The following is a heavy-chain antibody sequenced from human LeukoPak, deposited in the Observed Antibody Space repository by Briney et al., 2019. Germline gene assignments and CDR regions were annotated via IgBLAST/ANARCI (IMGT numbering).Heavy chain of an antibody. V-gene: IGHV1-69*05. Sequence: SVKVSCKASGGTFSSYAISWLRQAPGQGLEWMGGIIPIFGTANYAQKFQGRVTITTDESTSTAYTEVSSLRSEDTAVYYCARGRWLQPWGYFDYWGQGTLVTVSS. CDR1: GGTFSSYA. CDR3: ARGRWLQPWGYFDY. CDR2: IIPIFGTA. D-gene: IGHD5-24*01. J-gene: IGHJ4*02.